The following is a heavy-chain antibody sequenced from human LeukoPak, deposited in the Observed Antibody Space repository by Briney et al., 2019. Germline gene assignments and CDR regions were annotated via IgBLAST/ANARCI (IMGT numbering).Heavy chain of an antibody. CDR1: GFTLRSYD. CDR2: SSLTTSST. V-gene: IGHV3-48*01. D-gene: IGHD4-17*01. CDR3: AKGLYGDYYYYYMDV. Sequence: GGSLRLSCGASGFTLRSYDMHWVRQAPGRGLEWVAYSSLTTSSTFYADSVKGRFTISRDNSKNTLYLQMNSLRAEDTAVYYCAKGLYGDYYYYYMDVWGKGTTVTISS. J-gene: IGHJ6*03.